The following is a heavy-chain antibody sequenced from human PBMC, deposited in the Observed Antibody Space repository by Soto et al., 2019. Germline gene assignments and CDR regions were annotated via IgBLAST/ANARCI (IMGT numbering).Heavy chain of an antibody. D-gene: IGHD1-7*01. J-gene: IGHJ6*02. CDR1: GGTLSSYA. V-gene: IGHV1-69*13. CDR2: IIPIFGTA. CDR3: ARAITGTKASGFYYYGMDV. Sequence: GASVKVSCKASGGTLSSYAISWVRQAPGQGLEWMGGIIPIFGTANYAQKFQGRVTITADESTSTAYMELSSLRSEDTAVYYCARAITGTKASGFYYYGMDVWGQGTTVTVSS.